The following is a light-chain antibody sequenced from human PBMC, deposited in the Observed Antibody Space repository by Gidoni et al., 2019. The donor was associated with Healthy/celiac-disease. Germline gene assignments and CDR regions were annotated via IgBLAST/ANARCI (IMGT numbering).Light chain of an antibody. CDR1: QSMSSY. CDR2: AAS. V-gene: IGKV1-39*01. Sequence: DIQLTQSPSSLSASVGDRVTITCRASQSMSSYLNWYQQKPGKAPKLLIYAASSLQSGVPSRFSGSGSGTDFTLTISRLQPEDFATYYCQQSYSTKFTFGPGTKVDIK. CDR3: QQSYSTKFT. J-gene: IGKJ3*01.